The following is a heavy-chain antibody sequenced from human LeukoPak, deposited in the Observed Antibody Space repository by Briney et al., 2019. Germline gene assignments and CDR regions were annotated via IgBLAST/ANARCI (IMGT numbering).Heavy chain of an antibody. CDR1: GFTFDDYG. D-gene: IGHD1-26*01. CDR2: INWNGGST. CDR3: ARSRLGGSYKGPIDY. V-gene: IGHV3-20*04. Sequence: PGGSLRLSCAASGFTFDDYGMSWVRQAPGKGLEWVSGINWNGGSTGYADSVKGRFTISRDNAKNSLYLQMNSLRAEDTALYYCARSRLGGSYKGPIDYWGQGTLVTVSS. J-gene: IGHJ4*02.